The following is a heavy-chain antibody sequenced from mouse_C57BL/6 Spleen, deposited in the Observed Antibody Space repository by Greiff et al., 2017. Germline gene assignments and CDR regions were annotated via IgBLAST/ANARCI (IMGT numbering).Heavy chain of an antibody. CDR3: ARRYYGSYYFDY. Sequence: VKLQESDAELVKPGASVKISCKVSGYTFTDHTIHWMKQRPEQGLEWIGYIYPRDGSTKYNEKFKGKATLTADKSSSTAYMQLNSLTSEDSAVYFCARRYYGSYYFDYWGQGTTLTVSS. D-gene: IGHD1-1*01. J-gene: IGHJ2*01. CDR2: IYPRDGST. CDR1: GYTFTDHT. V-gene: IGHV1-78*01.